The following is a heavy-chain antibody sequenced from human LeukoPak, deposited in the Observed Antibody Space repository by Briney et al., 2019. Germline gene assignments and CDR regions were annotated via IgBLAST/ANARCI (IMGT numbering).Heavy chain of an antibody. D-gene: IGHD6-13*01. Sequence: SETLSLTCAVSGGSLSGYYWSWIRQPPGKGLEWIGEINHSGSTNYNPSLTSRVTISVDTSKNQFSLKLRSVTAADTAVYYCARKEGGQLVNTRRWFDPWGQGTLVTVSS. CDR2: INHSGST. CDR1: GGSLSGYY. V-gene: IGHV4-34*01. CDR3: ARKEGGQLVNTRRWFDP. J-gene: IGHJ5*02.